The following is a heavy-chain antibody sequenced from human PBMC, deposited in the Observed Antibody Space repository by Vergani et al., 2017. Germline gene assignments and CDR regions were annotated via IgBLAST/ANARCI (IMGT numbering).Heavy chain of an antibody. CDR2: IYPGDSDT. J-gene: IGHJ2*01. CDR3: ARRGTQREYFTL. CDR1: GYSFSDYW. V-gene: IGHV5-51*01. Sequence: EGQLVQSGAEVKKPGESMKISCKGSGYSFSDYWIAWVRQMPGKGLEWMGIIYPGDSDTRYSPSFQGQVTFSVDKSISTAYLQWSSLKASDTAIYYCARRGTQREYFTLWGRGTLVTVSS. D-gene: IGHD5-18*01.